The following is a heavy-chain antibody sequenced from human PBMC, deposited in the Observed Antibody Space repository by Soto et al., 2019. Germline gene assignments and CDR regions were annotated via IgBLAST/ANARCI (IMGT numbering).Heavy chain of an antibody. Sequence: GGSLRLSCAASGFTSSDYYMSWIRQAPGKGLEWVSYISSSGSTIYYADSVKGRFTISRDNAKNSLYLQMNSLRAEDTAVYYCARTPRGSSSSYDYYMDVWGKGTTVTVSS. CDR2: ISSSGSTI. J-gene: IGHJ6*03. CDR3: ARTPRGSSSSYDYYMDV. CDR1: GFTSSDYY. V-gene: IGHV3-11*01. D-gene: IGHD6-6*01.